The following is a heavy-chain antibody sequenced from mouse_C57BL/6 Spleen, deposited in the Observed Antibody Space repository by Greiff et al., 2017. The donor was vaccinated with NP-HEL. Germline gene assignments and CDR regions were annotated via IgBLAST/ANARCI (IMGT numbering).Heavy chain of an antibody. CDR2: IRNKANGNNT. J-gene: IGHJ4*01. CDR3: ARSIYYEYADEPFYALDY. D-gene: IGHD2-4*01. V-gene: IGHV7-3*01. Sequence: EVQGVESGGGLVQPGGSLSLSCAASGFTFTDYYMSWVRQPPGKALEWLGFIRNKANGNNTEYSAYVKGRFTISRYNSQSIHYLPRTAPRAEDSATYYCARSIYYEYADEPFYALDYWGQGTSVTVSS. CDR1: GFTFTDYY.